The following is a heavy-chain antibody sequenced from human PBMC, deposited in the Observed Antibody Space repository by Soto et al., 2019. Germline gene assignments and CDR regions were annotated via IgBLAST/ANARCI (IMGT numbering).Heavy chain of an antibody. D-gene: IGHD1-1*01. Sequence: SGPTLVNPTQTLTLTWTFSGFSITSNEMRVTWIRQPPGKALEWLARIDWDGEKFYSSSLRTRLTISKDSSKNQVVLTMTNMDPVDTATYYCARTTNTGTDYWGQGTLVTVSS. CDR1: GFSITSNEMR. V-gene: IGHV2-70*04. J-gene: IGHJ4*02. CDR2: IDWDGEK. CDR3: ARTTNTGTDY.